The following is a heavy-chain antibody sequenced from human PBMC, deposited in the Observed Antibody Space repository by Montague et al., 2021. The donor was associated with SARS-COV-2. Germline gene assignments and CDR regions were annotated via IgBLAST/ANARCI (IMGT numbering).Heavy chain of an antibody. CDR1: VFLLTTSGVG. CDR3: AHSPISLVRGIIPNWFDS. Sequence: PALVKPTQTLTLTCTFYVFLLTTSGVGVGWIRQPPGKALEWLALIYWNDDKRYSPSLKSRLTITTNTSKNQVVLIMTNMDPVDTATYYCAHSPISLVRGIIPNWFDSWGQGTLVTVSS. D-gene: IGHD3-10*01. CDR2: IYWNDDK. V-gene: IGHV2-5*01. J-gene: IGHJ5*01.